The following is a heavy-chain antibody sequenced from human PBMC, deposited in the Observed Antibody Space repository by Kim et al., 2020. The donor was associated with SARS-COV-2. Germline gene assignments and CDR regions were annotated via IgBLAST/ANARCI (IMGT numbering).Heavy chain of an antibody. CDR1: GLTVSSNY. D-gene: IGHD3-3*01. Sequence: GGSLRLSCAASGLTVSSNYMNWVRQAPGEGLEWVSVLYSGGSTHYADSVSGRFTISRDHSKNTVYLQMNSLSVEDTAIYYCARHKTAGNYNSPFDYWGQG. CDR3: ARHKTAGNYNSPFDY. V-gene: IGHV3-53*01. J-gene: IGHJ4*02. CDR2: LYSGGST.